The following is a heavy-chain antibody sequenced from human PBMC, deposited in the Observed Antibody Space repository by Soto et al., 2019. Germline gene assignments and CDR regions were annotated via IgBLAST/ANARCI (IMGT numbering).Heavy chain of an antibody. Sequence: SETLSLTCTVSGGSISSSSYYWGWIRQPPGKGLGWIGSIYYSGSTYYNPSLKSRVTISVDTSKNQFSLKLSSVTAADTAVYYCARLVVTTDAFDIWGQGTLVTVSS. CDR3: ARLVVTTDAFDI. CDR2: IYYSGST. D-gene: IGHD2-21*02. V-gene: IGHV4-39*01. J-gene: IGHJ3*02. CDR1: GGSISSSSYY.